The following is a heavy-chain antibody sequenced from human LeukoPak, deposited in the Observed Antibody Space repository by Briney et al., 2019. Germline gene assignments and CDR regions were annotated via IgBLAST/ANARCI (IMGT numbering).Heavy chain of an antibody. V-gene: IGHV3-48*03. J-gene: IGHJ4*02. CDR1: GFSFSSYE. CDR3: ATKHDY. Sequence: GGSLRLSCAASGFSFSSYEMNWVRQAPGKGLEWLSYINSCGSTTYYADSVKGRFTISRDNAKNSLYLQMNSLRAEDTAVYYCATKHDYWGQGTLVTVSS. CDR2: INSCGSTT.